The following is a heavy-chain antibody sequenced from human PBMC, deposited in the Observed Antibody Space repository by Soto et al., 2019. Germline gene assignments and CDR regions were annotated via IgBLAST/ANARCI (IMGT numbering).Heavy chain of an antibody. J-gene: IGHJ4*02. CDR3: AKALYGSSSSPIDY. CDR1: GFTFDDYA. Sequence: GGSRRRSCAASGFTFDDYAMHRVRHAPGKGLEWVSYITWNSGFIGYADSVKGRFTISRDNANNSLYLQMNSLKPEDTAFYYCAKALYGSSSSPIDYWGQGTLVTVSS. D-gene: IGHD6-13*01. CDR2: ITWNSGFI. V-gene: IGHV3-9*01.